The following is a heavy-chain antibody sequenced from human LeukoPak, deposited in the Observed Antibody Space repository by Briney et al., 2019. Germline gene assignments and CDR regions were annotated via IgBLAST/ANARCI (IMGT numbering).Heavy chain of an antibody. CDR1: GFTFSSYS. Sequence: GGSLRLSCAASGFTFSSYSMNWVRQAPGKGLEWVSYISSSSSTIYYADSVKGRFTISRDNAKNSLYLQMNSLRAEDTAVYYCARVVLYSSSSDPLGWGQGTLVTVSS. D-gene: IGHD6-6*01. V-gene: IGHV3-48*01. CDR3: ARVVLYSSSSDPLG. J-gene: IGHJ4*02. CDR2: ISSSSSTI.